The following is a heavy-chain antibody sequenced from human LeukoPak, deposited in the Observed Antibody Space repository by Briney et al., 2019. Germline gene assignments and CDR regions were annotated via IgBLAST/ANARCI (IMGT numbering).Heavy chain of an antibody. D-gene: IGHD3-22*01. Sequence: ASVKVSCKASGYTFTSHYMHWVRQAPGQGLEWLGWINTNTGNPTYAQGFTGRFVFSLDTSVSTAYLQISSLKAEDTAVYYCARETYYYDSSGYPYFDYWGQGTLVTVSS. J-gene: IGHJ4*02. CDR3: ARETYYYDSSGYPYFDY. CDR2: INTNTGNP. V-gene: IGHV7-4-1*02. CDR1: GYTFTSHY.